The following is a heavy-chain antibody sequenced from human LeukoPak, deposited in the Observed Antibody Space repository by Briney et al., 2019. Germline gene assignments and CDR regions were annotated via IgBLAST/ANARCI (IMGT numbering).Heavy chain of an antibody. J-gene: IGHJ6*03. Sequence: SETLSLTCTVSGYSISSGYYWGWIRQPPGKGLEWIGIIYHSGSTYYNPSLKSRVTISVDTSKSQFSLKLSSVTAADTAVYYCASTRATTRLYYMDVWGKGTTVTVSS. D-gene: IGHD4-17*01. CDR3: ASTRATTRLYYMDV. V-gene: IGHV4-38-2*02. CDR2: IYHSGST. CDR1: GYSISSGYY.